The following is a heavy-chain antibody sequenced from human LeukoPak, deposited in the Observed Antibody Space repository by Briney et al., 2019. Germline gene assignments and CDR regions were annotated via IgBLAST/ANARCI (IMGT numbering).Heavy chain of an antibody. V-gene: IGHV1-69*13. CDR2: IIPIFGTA. Sequence: ASVKVSCKASGGTFSSYAISWVRQAPGQGLEWMGGIIPIFGTANYAQKFQGRVTITADESTSTAYMELSSLRSEDTAVYYCARDNPYSSSHEWGTNYFDYWGQGTLVTVSS. CDR3: ARDNPYSSSHEWGTNYFDY. CDR1: GGTFSSYA. J-gene: IGHJ4*02. D-gene: IGHD6-13*01.